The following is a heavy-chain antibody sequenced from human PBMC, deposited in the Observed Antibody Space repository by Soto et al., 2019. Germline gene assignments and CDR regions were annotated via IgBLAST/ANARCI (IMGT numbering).Heavy chain of an antibody. J-gene: IGHJ4*02. Sequence: QVQLRESGPGLVKPSQTLSLTCSVSGGSISSGDFYWSWIRQPPGKGLEWIGYIYYHGSTYYNPSLRSRVAISLDTSNNQFSLKLSSVTAADTAVYYCARVGAIVGANSGDYWGQGTLVTVSS. V-gene: IGHV4-30-4*01. CDR1: GGSISSGDFY. CDR3: ARVGAIVGANSGDY. CDR2: IYYHGST. D-gene: IGHD1-26*01.